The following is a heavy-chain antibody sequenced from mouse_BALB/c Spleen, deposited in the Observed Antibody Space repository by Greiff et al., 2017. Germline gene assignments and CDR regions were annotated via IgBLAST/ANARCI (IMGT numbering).Heavy chain of an antibody. CDR3: ARSDDYDVGY. J-gene: IGHJ2*01. Sequence: QVQLQQSGAELVRPGTSVKVSCKASGYAFTNYWIEWVKQRPGQGLEWIGVIKPGSGGTNYHEKFKGKATLTANKSSSTAYMQLSSLTSDDSAVYFCARSDDYDVGYWGQGSTHTVST. CDR1: GYAFTNYW. D-gene: IGHD2-4*01. CDR2: IKPGSGGT. V-gene: IGHV1-54*01.